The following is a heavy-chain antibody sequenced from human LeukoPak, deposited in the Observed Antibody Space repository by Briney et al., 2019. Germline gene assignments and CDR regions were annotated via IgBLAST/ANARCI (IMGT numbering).Heavy chain of an antibody. Sequence: GGSLRLSCAASGFTFSSYAIHWVRQAPGKGLEWVAVISYDGSNKYYADSVKGRFTISRDNSKNTLYLQMNSPRAEDTAVYYCARDRITLPDYWGQGTLVTVSS. J-gene: IGHJ4*02. D-gene: IGHD3-16*01. CDR1: GFTFSSYA. CDR2: ISYDGSNK. V-gene: IGHV3-30*04. CDR3: ARDRITLPDY.